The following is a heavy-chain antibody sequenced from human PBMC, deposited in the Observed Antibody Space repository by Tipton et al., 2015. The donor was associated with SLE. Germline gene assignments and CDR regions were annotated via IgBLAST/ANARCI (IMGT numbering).Heavy chain of an antibody. V-gene: IGHV3-7*01. J-gene: IGHJ6*02. D-gene: IGHD6-19*01. Sequence: SLRLSCAASGMSFRTYWMNWVRQAPGKGLEWVANIKEDGSEKNYVDSVKGRFTISRDNAKNSLYLQMNSLRAEDTAVYYCARLFGIAVAGDHYYYGMDVWGQGTTVTVSS. CDR1: GMSFRTYW. CDR2: IKEDGSEK. CDR3: ARLFGIAVAGDHYYYGMDV.